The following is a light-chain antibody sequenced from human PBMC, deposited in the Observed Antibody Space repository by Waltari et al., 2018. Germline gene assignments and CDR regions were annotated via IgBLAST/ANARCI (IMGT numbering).Light chain of an antibody. CDR3: QTWGTGITV. J-gene: IGLJ3*02. V-gene: IGLV4-69*01. Sequence: QLVLTQSPSASASLGASVKLTCTLSSGHSSYAIAWHQQQPEKGPRYLMKLNSAGSHSKGDGIPDRFSGSSSGAERYLTISSLQSEDEADYYCQTWGTGITVFGGGTKLTVL. CDR2: LNSAGSH. CDR1: SGHSSYA.